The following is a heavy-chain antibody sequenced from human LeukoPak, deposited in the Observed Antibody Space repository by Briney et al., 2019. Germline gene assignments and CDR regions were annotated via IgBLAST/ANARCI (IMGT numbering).Heavy chain of an antibody. J-gene: IGHJ5*02. D-gene: IGHD4-11*01. CDR1: GDTFTDYG. CDR2: ISGYDDDT. Sequence: GASVKVSCKASGDTFTDYGGSWVRRAPGQGLEWMGWISGYDDDTRYSRGFQDRLTMTTDTSTSTAYMELSSLRSDDTAVYYCARDAKCPSVSHYQAFYRWGQGTLVTVSS. V-gene: IGHV1-18*01. CDR3: ARDAKCPSVSHYQAFYR.